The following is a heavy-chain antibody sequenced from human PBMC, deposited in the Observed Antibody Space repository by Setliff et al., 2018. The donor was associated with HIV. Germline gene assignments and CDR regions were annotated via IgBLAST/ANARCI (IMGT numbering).Heavy chain of an antibody. CDR3: ASQFGAYDSSGYEHDAFNI. CDR1: GYTFSDYY. V-gene: IGHV1-2*06. CDR2: INLNTGGT. Sequence: GASVKVSCKASGYTFSDYYIHWVRQAPGQGFEWMGRINLNTGGTKFAQKFQGSVTMTRDTSISTAYMELRRLRSDDTAVYYSASQFGAYDSSGYEHDAFNIWGQGTMVTVSS. D-gene: IGHD3-22*01. J-gene: IGHJ3*02.